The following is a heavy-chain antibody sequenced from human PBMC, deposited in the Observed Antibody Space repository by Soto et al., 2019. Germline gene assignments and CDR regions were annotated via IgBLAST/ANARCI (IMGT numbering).Heavy chain of an antibody. Sequence: GGSLGLSRAASGFPFCSYCVGWVRQASRKGWGWVANIKQDGSEKYYVDSVKGRFTISRDNAKNSLYLQMNSLRAEDTAVYYCARVLPVAGLYYYYYYGMDVWGQGTTVTVSS. V-gene: IGHV3-7*05. CDR2: IKQDGSEK. J-gene: IGHJ6*02. D-gene: IGHD6-19*01. CDR3: ARVLPVAGLYYYYYYGMDV. CDR1: GFPFCSYC.